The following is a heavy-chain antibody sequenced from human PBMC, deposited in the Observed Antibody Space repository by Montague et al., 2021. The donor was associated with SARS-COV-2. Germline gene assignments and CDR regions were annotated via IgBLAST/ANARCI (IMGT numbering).Heavy chain of an antibody. CDR2: IYYSGST. CDR1: GGSISDGGYS. D-gene: IGHD3-10*01. Sequence: TLSLTCTVSGGSISDGGYSWTWIRQLPGKGLEWIGCIYYSGSTFYNPSLKSRLTISVDTSKNQFSLKLSSVTAADTAVYYCARDLAPYYGSGSYYNPIDAFDIWGQGTMVTVSS. CDR3: ARDLAPYYGSGSYYNPIDAFDI. V-gene: IGHV4-31*03. J-gene: IGHJ3*02.